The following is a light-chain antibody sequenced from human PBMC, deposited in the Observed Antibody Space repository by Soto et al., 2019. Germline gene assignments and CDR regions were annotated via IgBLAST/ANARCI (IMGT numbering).Light chain of an antibody. Sequence: EIMLTQSPGTLSLSPGERATLSCRASQSVASSYLGWYQQKPGQAPRLLIYATSSRATGIPDRFSRSGSRTDFTLTISRLKPEDFAVYYCQQYVSSSYTFGQGTKLEIK. J-gene: IGKJ2*01. CDR1: QSVASSY. V-gene: IGKV3-20*01. CDR2: ATS. CDR3: QQYVSSSYT.